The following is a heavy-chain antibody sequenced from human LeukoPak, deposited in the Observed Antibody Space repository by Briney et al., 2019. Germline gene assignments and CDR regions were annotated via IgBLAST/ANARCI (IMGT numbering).Heavy chain of an antibody. D-gene: IGHD3-3*01. CDR3: ARVAYEFSSGYYFDY. V-gene: IGHV3-7*01. Sequence: GGSPRLSCAASGFTFSDHWMSWVRQAPGKGLEWVANINQDGTETYNADSVRGRFTISRDNAKKSLNLQMNSLRVGDTAVYFCARVAYEFSSGYYFDYWGQGTLVTVSS. J-gene: IGHJ4*02. CDR1: GFTFSDHW. CDR2: INQDGTET.